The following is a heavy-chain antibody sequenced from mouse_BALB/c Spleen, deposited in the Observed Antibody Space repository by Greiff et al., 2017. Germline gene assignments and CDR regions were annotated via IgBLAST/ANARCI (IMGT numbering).Heavy chain of an antibody. J-gene: IGHJ3*01. CDR3: ARYDSSWFAY. D-gene: IGHD2-4*01. CDR1: GFTFSSFG. V-gene: IGHV5-17*02. CDR2: ISSGSSTI. Sequence: EVMLVESGGGLVQPGGSRKLSCAASGFTFSSFGMHWVRQAPEKGLEWVAYISSGSSTIYYADTVKGRFTISRDNPKNTLFLQMTSLRSEDTAMYYCARYDSSWFAYWGQGTLVTVSA.